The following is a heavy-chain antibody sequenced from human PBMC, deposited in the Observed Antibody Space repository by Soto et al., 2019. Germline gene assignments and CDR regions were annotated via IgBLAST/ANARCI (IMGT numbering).Heavy chain of an antibody. D-gene: IGHD3-16*01. CDR2: MSSSGNDI. V-gene: IGHV3-11*01. J-gene: IGHJ6*02. CDR3: ARVGQDYYYGMDV. CDR1: GFTFSDYY. Sequence: QVQLVESGGGLVKPGGSLRLSCAASGFTFSDYYMTWIRQAPGKGLELVSYMSSSGNDIYYADSVKGRFTISRDNTENSLFLQMNSLRAEDTAIYYCARVGQDYYYGMDVWGQGTTVTVSS.